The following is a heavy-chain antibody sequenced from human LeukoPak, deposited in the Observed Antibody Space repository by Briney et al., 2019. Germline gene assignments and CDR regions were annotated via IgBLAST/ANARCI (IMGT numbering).Heavy chain of an antibody. J-gene: IGHJ4*02. CDR3: AREDYYGSGSYNY. Sequence: GASVKVSCKASGYTFTGYYMHWVRQAPGQGLEWMGWINPNSGGTNYVQRFQGRVTMTRDTSISTAYMELSRLRSDDTAVYYCAREDYYGSGSYNYWGQGTLVTVSS. CDR2: INPNSGGT. CDR1: GYTFTGYY. D-gene: IGHD3-10*01. V-gene: IGHV1-2*02.